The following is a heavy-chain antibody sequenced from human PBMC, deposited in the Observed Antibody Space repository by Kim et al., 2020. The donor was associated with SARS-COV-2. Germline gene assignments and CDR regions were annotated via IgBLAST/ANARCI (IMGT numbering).Heavy chain of an antibody. CDR2: INPSGGST. J-gene: IGHJ6*02. V-gene: IGHV1-46*01. D-gene: IGHD2-21*01. CDR1: GYTFTSYY. CDR3: ARAPQRISSDLYYYYGMDV. Sequence: ASVKVSCKASGYTFTSYYMHWVRQAPGQGLEWMGIINPSGGSTSYAQKFQGRVTMTMDTSTSTVYMELSSLRSEDTAVYYCARAPQRISSDLYYYYGMDVWGQGTTVTVSS.